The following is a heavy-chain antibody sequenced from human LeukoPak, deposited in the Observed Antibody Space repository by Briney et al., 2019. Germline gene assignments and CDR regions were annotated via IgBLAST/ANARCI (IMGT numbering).Heavy chain of an antibody. Sequence: PVKVSCQAPGGNFNTFPCNWVRQAPGPRLEWMGGLIPLFRTANYAQKFQGRLTITADESISTTYMELSSLTSDDTAVYYCTRPVWDTTPGAFDIWGQGTMVTVSS. D-gene: IGHD3-16*01. CDR1: GGNFNTFP. CDR3: TRPVWDTTPGAFDI. CDR2: LIPLFRTA. J-gene: IGHJ3*02. V-gene: IGHV1-69*13.